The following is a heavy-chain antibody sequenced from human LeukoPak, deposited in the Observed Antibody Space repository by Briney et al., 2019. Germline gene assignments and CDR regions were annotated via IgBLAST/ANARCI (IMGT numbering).Heavy chain of an antibody. D-gene: IGHD4-11*01. V-gene: IGHV4-34*01. CDR3: ARGFRAMTTVTTLFDY. Sequence: SETLSLTCAVYGGSFSGYYWSWIRQPPGKGLEWIGEINHSGSTNYNPSHKSRVTISVDTSKNQFSLKLSSVTAADTAVYYCARGFRAMTTVTTLFDYWGQGTLVTVSS. CDR1: GGSFSGYY. CDR2: INHSGST. J-gene: IGHJ4*02.